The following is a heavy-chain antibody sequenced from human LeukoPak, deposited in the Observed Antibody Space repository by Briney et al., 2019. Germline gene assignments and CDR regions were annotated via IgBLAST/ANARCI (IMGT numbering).Heavy chain of an antibody. J-gene: IGHJ4*02. D-gene: IGHD1-1*01. CDR2: ITASGGST. Sequence: QPGGSLRLSCASSGFTFNNYAMTWVRQAPGKGLEWVSSITASGGSTYCADSVKGRFTISRDNSKNTLYLQMSSLRAEDTAVSYCARDYPTSGIVTIFDYWGQGTLVTVSS. CDR3: ARDYPTSGIVTIFDY. V-gene: IGHV3-23*01. CDR1: GFTFNNYA.